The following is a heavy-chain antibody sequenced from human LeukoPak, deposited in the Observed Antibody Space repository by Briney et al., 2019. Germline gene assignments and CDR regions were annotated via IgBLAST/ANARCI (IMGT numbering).Heavy chain of an antibody. D-gene: IGHD6-19*01. V-gene: IGHV3-21*01. CDR2: ISSSSTYI. J-gene: IGHJ5*02. CDR3: ARVASSGWYEGWFDP. CDR1: GFTFSDYS. Sequence: GGSLRLSCAASGFTFSDYSMNWVRQAPGKGLEWVSSISSSSTYIYYADSVKGRFTISRDNSKNTLYLQMSSLRADDTAVYYCARVASSGWYEGWFDPWGQGTLVTVSS.